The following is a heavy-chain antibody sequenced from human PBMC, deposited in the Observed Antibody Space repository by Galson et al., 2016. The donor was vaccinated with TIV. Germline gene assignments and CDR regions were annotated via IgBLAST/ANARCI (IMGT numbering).Heavy chain of an antibody. Sequence: SVKVSCKASGYTFTHYYMHWVRQAPGQGPEWMGRINPDSGGTDYAQKFQGRVTMTRDTSISTAYMEMRSLTSDDTGVYYCARERGSGYCDTSSCYGYYGFDVWGQGTTVTVAS. J-gene: IGHJ6*02. D-gene: IGHD2-2*03. CDR1: GYTFTHYY. V-gene: IGHV1-2*05. CDR3: ARERGSGYCDTSSCYGYYGFDV. CDR2: INPDSGGT.